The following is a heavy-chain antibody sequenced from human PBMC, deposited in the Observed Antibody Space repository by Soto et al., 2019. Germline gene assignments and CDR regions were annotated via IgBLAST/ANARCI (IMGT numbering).Heavy chain of an antibody. CDR1: GGSISSSSYY. CDR3: ARQRGGYYDSSGYLTSFDY. Sequence: SETLSLTCTVSGGSISSSSYYWGWIRQPPGKGLEWIGSIYYSRSTYYNPSLKSRVTISVDTSKNQFSLKLSSVTAADTAVYYCARQRGGYYDSSGYLTSFDYWGQGTLVTVSS. J-gene: IGHJ4*02. V-gene: IGHV4-39*01. CDR2: IYYSRST. D-gene: IGHD3-22*01.